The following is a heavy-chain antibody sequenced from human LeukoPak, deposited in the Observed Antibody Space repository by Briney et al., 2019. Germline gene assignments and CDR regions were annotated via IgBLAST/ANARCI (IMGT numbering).Heavy chain of an antibody. V-gene: IGHV4-59*01. CDR1: GGPIGSYY. Sequence: SETLSLTCTVSGGPIGSYYWRWIRQAPGKGLEWIGYSDYNGITKYNPSLKSRGTTSVDTSKNQFSLKLRSVTAADTAVYYCARDRAIAADGTVYFYGMHVWGQGTTVTVPS. J-gene: IGHJ6*02. CDR3: ARDRAIAADGTVYFYGMHV. D-gene: IGHD6-13*01. CDR2: SDYNGIT.